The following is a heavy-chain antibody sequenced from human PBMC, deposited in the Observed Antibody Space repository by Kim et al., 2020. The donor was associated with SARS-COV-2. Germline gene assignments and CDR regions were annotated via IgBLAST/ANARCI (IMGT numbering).Heavy chain of an antibody. J-gene: IGHJ6*01. CDR2: ISYDGSNK. V-gene: IGHV3-30-3*01. CDR1: GFTFSSYA. CDR3: ARDRFLEWLLWDYYYYG. Sequence: GGSLRLSCAASGFTFSSYAMHWVRQAPGKGLEWVAVISYDGSNKYYADSVKGRFTISRDNSKNTLYLQMNSLRAEDTAVYYCARDRFLEWLLWDYYYYG. D-gene: IGHD3-3*01.